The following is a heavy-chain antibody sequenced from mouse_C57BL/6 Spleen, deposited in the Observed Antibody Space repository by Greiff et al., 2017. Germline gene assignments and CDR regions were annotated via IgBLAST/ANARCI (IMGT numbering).Heavy chain of an antibody. V-gene: IGHV5-9-1*02. D-gene: IGHD3-3*01. CDR1: GFTFSSYA. Sequence: DVMLVESGEGLVKPGWSLKLSCAASGFTFSSYAMSWVRQTPEKRLEWVAYISSGGDYIYYADTVKGRFTISRDNARNTLYLQMSSLKSEDTAMYYCTRDLRDEGYFDVWGTGTTVTVSS. CDR3: TRDLRDEGYFDV. CDR2: ISSGGDYI. J-gene: IGHJ1*03.